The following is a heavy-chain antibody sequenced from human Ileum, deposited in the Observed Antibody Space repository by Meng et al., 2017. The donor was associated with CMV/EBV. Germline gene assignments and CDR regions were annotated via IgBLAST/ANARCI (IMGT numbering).Heavy chain of an antibody. Sequence: LQESGPGLVGPSETLSLPCTVSGDSRITSSWNWIRQSAGSRLEWIGRICGTGTTNYNPSFKSRVTLSLDKSKNQFSLKLSSVTAADTAVYYCARRIREVREISWENWLAPWGQGTLVTVSS. J-gene: IGHJ5*02. CDR3: ARRIREVREISWENWLAP. V-gene: IGHV4-4*07. D-gene: IGHD3-10*01. CDR2: ICGTGTT. CDR1: GDSRITSS.